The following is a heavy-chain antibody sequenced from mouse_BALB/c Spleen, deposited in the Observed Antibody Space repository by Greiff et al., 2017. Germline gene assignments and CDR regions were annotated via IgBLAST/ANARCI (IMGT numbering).Heavy chain of an antibody. Sequence: QVQLQQSGAELARPGASVKLSCKASGYTFTSYWMQWVKQRPGQGLEWIGAIYPGDGDTRYTQKFKGKATLTADKSSSTAYMQLSSLAYEDSAVYYCARFDGYYGDYYAMDYWGQGTSVTVSS. D-gene: IGHD2-3*01. CDR2: IYPGDGDT. V-gene: IGHV1-87*01. CDR3: ARFDGYYGDYYAMDY. J-gene: IGHJ4*01. CDR1: GYTFTSYW.